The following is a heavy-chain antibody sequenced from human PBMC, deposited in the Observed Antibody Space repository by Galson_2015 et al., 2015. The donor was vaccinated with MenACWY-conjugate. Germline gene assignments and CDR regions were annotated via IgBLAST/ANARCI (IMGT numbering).Heavy chain of an antibody. J-gene: IGHJ4*02. CDR1: GASISSYY. Sequence: ETLSLTCTVSGASISSYYWSWIRQPPGTGLEWIGYGYYSGSTNYNPSLKSRVTISVDTSRNQFSLKLTSVTAADTAIYYCASQAGYSSGWYYSHYWGQGSLVTVSS. CDR3: ASQAGYSSGWYYSHY. D-gene: IGHD6-13*01. CDR2: GYYSGST. V-gene: IGHV4-59*01.